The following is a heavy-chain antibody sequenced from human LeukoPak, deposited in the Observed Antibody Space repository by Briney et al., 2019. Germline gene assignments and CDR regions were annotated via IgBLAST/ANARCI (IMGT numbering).Heavy chain of an antibody. Sequence: GGSLGLSCAASGFAFSSNWMHWVRQTPGKGLVWVSRINSGGSGTSYAASVEGRFTISRDNVKNTLYLQMDSLRAEDTAVYYCATSLGPLTEYWGQGTLVTVSS. J-gene: IGHJ4*02. D-gene: IGHD7-27*01. V-gene: IGHV3-74*01. CDR1: GFAFSSNW. CDR2: INSGGSGT. CDR3: ATSLGPLTEY.